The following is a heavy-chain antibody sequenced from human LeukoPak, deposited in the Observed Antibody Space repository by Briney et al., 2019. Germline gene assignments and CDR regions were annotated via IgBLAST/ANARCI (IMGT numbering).Heavy chain of an antibody. V-gene: IGHV3-43*01. J-gene: IGHJ4*02. CDR2: VTWDGSTT. D-gene: IGHD1-26*01. Sequence: PGGSLRLSCAAFEFNFEDYTMHWVRQPPGKGLEWVSLVTWDGSTTYYAGSVKGRFTISRDNAKNSLYLQMNNLRAEDTAVYYCARGGELLRPADYWGQGTLVTVSS. CDR3: ARGGELLRPADY. CDR1: EFNFEDYT.